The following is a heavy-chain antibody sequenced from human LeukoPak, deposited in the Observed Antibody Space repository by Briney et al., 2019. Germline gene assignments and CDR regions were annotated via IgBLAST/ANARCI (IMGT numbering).Heavy chain of an antibody. CDR3: ARDLVDGYGEYWYFDL. J-gene: IGHJ2*01. D-gene: IGHD5-24*01. CDR1: GFTFSSYS. V-gene: IGHV3-21*01. CDR2: ISSSSSYI. Sequence: PGGSLRLSCAASGFTFSSYSMNWVRLAPGKGLEWVSSISSSSSYIYYADSVKGRFTISRDNAKNSLYLQMNSLRAEDTAVYYCARDLVDGYGEYWYFDLWGRGTLVTVSS.